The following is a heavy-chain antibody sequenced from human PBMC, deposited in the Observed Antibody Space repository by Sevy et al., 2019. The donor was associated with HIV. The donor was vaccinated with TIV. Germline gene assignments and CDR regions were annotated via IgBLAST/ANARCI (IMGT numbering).Heavy chain of an antibody. CDR3: ARRNETGSSWRGGAFDI. CDR2: ISSSSSYI. D-gene: IGHD6-13*01. V-gene: IGHV3-21*01. J-gene: IGHJ3*02. Sequence: GGSLRLSCAASGFTFSSYSMNWVRQAPGKGLEWVSSISSSSSYIYYADSVKGRFTISRDNAKNSLYLQMNSLRAEDTAVYYCARRNETGSSWRGGAFDIWGQGTMVTVSS. CDR1: GFTFSSYS.